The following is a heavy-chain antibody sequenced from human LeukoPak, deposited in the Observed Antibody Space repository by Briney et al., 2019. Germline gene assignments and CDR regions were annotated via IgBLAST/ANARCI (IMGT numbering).Heavy chain of an antibody. CDR1: GGSISSYY. J-gene: IGHJ4*02. Sequence: SETLSLTCTVSGGSISSYYWSWIRQPPGKGLEWIGYIYYSGSTNYNPSLKSRVTISVDTSKNQFSLKLSSVTAADTAVYYCARVPSSGYSYYFDYWGQGTLVTVSS. CDR2: IYYSGST. V-gene: IGHV4-59*08. CDR3: ARVPSSGYSYYFDY. D-gene: IGHD3-22*01.